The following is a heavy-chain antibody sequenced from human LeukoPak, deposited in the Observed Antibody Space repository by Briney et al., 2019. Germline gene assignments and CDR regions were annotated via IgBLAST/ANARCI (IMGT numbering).Heavy chain of an antibody. J-gene: IGHJ3*02. D-gene: IGHD2-21*02. Sequence: ASVKVSCKASGYTFTTYDINWVRQATGRGLEWMGIINPSGGTTTYAQKFQGRVTMTRDTSTSTVYMELSSLRSEDTAVYYCARELISGDWTWDIWGQGTMVTVSS. CDR3: ARELISGDWTWDI. CDR1: GYTFTTYD. CDR2: INPSGGTT. V-gene: IGHV1-46*01.